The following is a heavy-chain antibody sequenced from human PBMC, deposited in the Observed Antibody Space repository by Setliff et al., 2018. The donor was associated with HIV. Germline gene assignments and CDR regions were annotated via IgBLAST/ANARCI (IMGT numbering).Heavy chain of an antibody. CDR2: IYASGRT. D-gene: IGHD3-3*01. CDR3: AGGEWSYLDW. Sequence: SETLSLTCTVSGGSISSGSYYWNWIRQPAGKGLEWLGHIYASGRTNYSPSLMSRITISVDTSRNQFSLKLSSVTAADTAVYYCAGGEWSYLDWWGQGTLVTSPQ. J-gene: IGHJ4*02. V-gene: IGHV4-61*10. CDR1: GGSISSGSYY.